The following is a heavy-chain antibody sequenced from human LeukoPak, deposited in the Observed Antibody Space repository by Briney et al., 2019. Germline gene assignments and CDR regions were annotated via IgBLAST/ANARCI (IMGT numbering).Heavy chain of an antibody. V-gene: IGHV3-74*01. CDR1: GFTLSSYW. CDR2: INTDGSST. D-gene: IGHD1-26*01. Sequence: GGSLRLSCAASGFTLSSYWMHWVRQAPGKGLVWVSRINTDGSSTKYADSVKGRFTISRDNAKNTLYLQMNSLRAEDTAVYYCAREGALGNDAFDIWGQGTMVTVSS. CDR3: AREGALGNDAFDI. J-gene: IGHJ3*02.